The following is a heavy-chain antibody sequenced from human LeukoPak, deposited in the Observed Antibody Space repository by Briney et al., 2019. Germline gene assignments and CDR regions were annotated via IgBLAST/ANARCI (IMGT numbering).Heavy chain of an antibody. CDR1: GFTFSSYR. Sequence: GGSLRLSCAASGFTFSSYRMSWVRQAPGKGLEWVANIKQDGSEKYYVDSVKGRFTISRDNAKNSLYLQMNSLRAEDTAVYYCARDFPPPWYWGQGTLVTVSS. J-gene: IGHJ4*02. CDR2: IKQDGSEK. V-gene: IGHV3-7*01. CDR3: ARDFPPPWY.